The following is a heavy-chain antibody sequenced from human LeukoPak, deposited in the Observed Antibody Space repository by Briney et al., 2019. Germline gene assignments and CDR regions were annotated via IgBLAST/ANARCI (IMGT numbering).Heavy chain of an antibody. J-gene: IGHJ4*02. CDR1: GGSISSGSYY. CDR3: AREDADSSGYSDY. D-gene: IGHD3-22*01. V-gene: IGHV4-61*02. Sequence: SETLPLTCTVSGGSISSGSYYWSWIRQPAGKGLEWIGRIYTSGSTNYNPSLKSRVTISVDTSKNQFSLKLSSVTAADTAVYYCAREDADSSGYSDYWGQGTLVTVSS. CDR2: IYTSGST.